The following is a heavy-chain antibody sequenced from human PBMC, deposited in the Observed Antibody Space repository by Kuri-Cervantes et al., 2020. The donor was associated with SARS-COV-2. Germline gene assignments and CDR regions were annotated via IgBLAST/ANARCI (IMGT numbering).Heavy chain of an antibody. J-gene: IGHJ4*02. CDR2: IAYDGSNK. D-gene: IGHD4-17*01. Sequence: LSLTWAASGFIFSSYGMHRVRQAPGKGLEWVSVIAYDGSNKYYADSVKVRFTISRDKSKNTLYLQMHSLRAEDTAVYYCAKAKATVTTFDYWGQGTLVTVSS. CDR3: AKAKATVTTFDY. V-gene: IGHV3-30*18. CDR1: GFIFSSYG.